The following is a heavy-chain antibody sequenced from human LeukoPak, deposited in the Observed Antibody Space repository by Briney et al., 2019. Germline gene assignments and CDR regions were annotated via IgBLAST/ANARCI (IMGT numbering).Heavy chain of an antibody. CDR3: ARVRCSSTSCYLYGMDV. Sequence: PSETLSLTCAGYGGSFSGYYWSWLRQPPGKGLEWIGEINHSGSTNYNPSLKSRVTISVDTSKNQFSLKLSSVTAADTAEYYCARVRCSSTSCYLYGMDVWGQGTTVTVSS. D-gene: IGHD2-2*01. CDR2: INHSGST. CDR1: GGSFSGYY. V-gene: IGHV4-34*01. J-gene: IGHJ6*02.